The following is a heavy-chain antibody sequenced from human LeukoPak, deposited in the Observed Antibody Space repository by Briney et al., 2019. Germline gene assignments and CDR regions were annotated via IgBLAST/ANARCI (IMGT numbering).Heavy chain of an antibody. V-gene: IGHV3-23*01. CDR3: AKAEGSYKTLIDY. CDR1: GFTFSTYW. D-gene: IGHD3-10*01. CDR2: ISGSGSST. J-gene: IGHJ4*02. Sequence: GGSLRLSCAASGFTFSTYWMHWVRQAPGKGLEWASGISGSGSSTYYADSVKGRFTISRDSSKNTVYLQMNSLRAEDTAVYYCAKAEGSYKTLIDYWGQGTLVTVSS.